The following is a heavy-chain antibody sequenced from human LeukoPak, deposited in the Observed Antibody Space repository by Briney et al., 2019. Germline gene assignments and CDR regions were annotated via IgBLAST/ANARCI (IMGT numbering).Heavy chain of an antibody. D-gene: IGHD3-22*01. Sequence: GGSLRLSCAASGFTFSSYSMNWVRQAPGKGLEWVSSISSSSTYIYYADSLKGRFTVSRDDAKNSLYLQMNSLRAEDTAVYYCARSPSYYYDSSGYYFDYYYYGMDVWGQGTTVTVSS. CDR1: GFTFSSYS. CDR3: ARSPSYYYDSSGYYFDYYYYGMDV. V-gene: IGHV3-21*01. J-gene: IGHJ6*02. CDR2: ISSSSTYI.